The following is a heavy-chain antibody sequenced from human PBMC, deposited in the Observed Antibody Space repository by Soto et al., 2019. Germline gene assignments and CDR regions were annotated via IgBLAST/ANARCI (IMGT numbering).Heavy chain of an antibody. D-gene: IGHD5-18*01. CDR2: IYDSGVT. CDR3: VRDLAHGYTGNV. CDR1: GAVVTSGENY. J-gene: IGHJ3*01. V-gene: IGHV4-30-4*08. Sequence: SETLSLTCSVSGAVVTSGENYWSWVRQPPGKGLEWLGYIYDSGVTSYTPALKSRVTLSLDRPNNQVSIKLRSVTAADTAVYFCVRDLAHGYTGNVWGHGKLVT.